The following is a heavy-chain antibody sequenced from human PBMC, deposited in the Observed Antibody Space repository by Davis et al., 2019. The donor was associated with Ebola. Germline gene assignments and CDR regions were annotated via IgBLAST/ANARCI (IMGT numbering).Heavy chain of an antibody. CDR1: GYNFITYW. CDR3: ARHTGVASLTSADY. Sequence: GESLKISCKGSGYNFITYWIGWVRQMPGKGLEWMGIIYPGDSDIRYSPSFKGQVTISADKSTSTAYLQWSSLKASDAAIYYCARHTGVASLTSADYWGQGTLVTVSS. D-gene: IGHD7-27*01. J-gene: IGHJ4*02. V-gene: IGHV5-51*01. CDR2: IYPGDSDI.